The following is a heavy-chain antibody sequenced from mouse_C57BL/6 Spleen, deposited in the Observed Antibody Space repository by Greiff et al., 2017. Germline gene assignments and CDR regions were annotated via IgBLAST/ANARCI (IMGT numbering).Heavy chain of an antibody. V-gene: IGHV1-80*01. CDR2: IYPGDGDT. CDR1: GYAFSSYW. D-gene: IGHD2-3*01. J-gene: IGHJ4*01. CDR3: ARGGGYDGYLYAMDY. Sequence: QVQLQQSGAELVKPGASVKISCKASGYAFSSYWMNWVKQRPGKGLEWIGQIYPGDGDTNYNGKFKGKATLTADKSSSTAYMQLSSLTSEDSAVYFCARGGGYDGYLYAMDYWGKGTSVTVSA.